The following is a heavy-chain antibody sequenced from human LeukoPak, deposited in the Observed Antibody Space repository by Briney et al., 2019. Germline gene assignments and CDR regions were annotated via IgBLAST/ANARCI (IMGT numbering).Heavy chain of an antibody. J-gene: IGHJ4*02. CDR2: INHSGST. CDR1: GGSISGYY. Sequence: SETLSLTCTVSGGSISGYYWSWIRQPPGKGLEWIGEINHSGSTNYNPSLKSRVTISVDTSKNQFSLKLSSVTAADTAVYYCARTVWGSYRPKGDFDYWGQGTLVTVSS. CDR3: ARTVWGSYRPKGDFDY. D-gene: IGHD3-16*02. V-gene: IGHV4-34*01.